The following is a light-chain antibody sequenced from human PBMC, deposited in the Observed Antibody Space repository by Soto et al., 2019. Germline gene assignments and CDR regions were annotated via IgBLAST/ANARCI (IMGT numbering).Light chain of an antibody. CDR1: QSVSSSY. J-gene: IGKJ3*01. CDR3: QQYGSSPLT. V-gene: IGKV3-20*01. Sequence: EIVLTQSPGTLSLSPGERATLSCRASQSVSSSYLAWYQQKPGQAPRLLIYGASSRATGIPDRLSGSGSGTDFTLTISRLEPADFAVYYCQQYGSSPLTFGPGTKVDIK. CDR2: GAS.